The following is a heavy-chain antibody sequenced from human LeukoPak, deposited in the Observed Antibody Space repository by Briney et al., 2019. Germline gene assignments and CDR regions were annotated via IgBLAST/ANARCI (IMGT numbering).Heavy chain of an antibody. Sequence: PGRSLRLSCAASGFWFGDYAMHWVRQAPGKGLEWVSGVSWHSGSIGYADSVKGRFTISRDNAKNSLYLQMNNLRVEDTALYYCARAGDTSGYYHYCDYWGQGTLVTVSS. CDR2: VSWHSGSI. CDR1: GFWFGDYA. D-gene: IGHD3-22*01. J-gene: IGHJ4*02. CDR3: ARAGDTSGYYHYCDY. V-gene: IGHV3-9*01.